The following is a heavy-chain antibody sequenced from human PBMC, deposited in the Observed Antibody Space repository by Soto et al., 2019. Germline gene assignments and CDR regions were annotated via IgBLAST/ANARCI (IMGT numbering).Heavy chain of an antibody. Sequence: SETLSLTCAVYGGSFSAYYWSWIRQPPGKGLEWIGEINHSGGTSYNPSLKSRVTISVDTSKSQFSLKLTSVTAADRAVYYCARGSVDTVDSSGFYDYWGQGTLVTVSS. D-gene: IGHD3-22*01. CDR1: GGSFSAYY. V-gene: IGHV4-34*01. CDR2: INHSGGT. CDR3: ARGSVDTVDSSGFYDY. J-gene: IGHJ4*02.